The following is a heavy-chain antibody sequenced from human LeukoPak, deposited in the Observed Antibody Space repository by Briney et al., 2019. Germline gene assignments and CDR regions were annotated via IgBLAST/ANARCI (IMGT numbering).Heavy chain of an antibody. J-gene: IGHJ4*02. CDR1: GGSISSYY. D-gene: IGHD3-9*01. Sequence: SETLSLTCTVSGGSISSYYWSWIRQPPGKGLEWIGYLHYSGSTNYNPSLKSRVTISVDTSKNQFSLKLSSVTAADTAVYYCARGHYDILTGESYYFDYWGQGTLVTVSS. V-gene: IGHV4-59*01. CDR2: LHYSGST. CDR3: ARGHYDILTGESYYFDY.